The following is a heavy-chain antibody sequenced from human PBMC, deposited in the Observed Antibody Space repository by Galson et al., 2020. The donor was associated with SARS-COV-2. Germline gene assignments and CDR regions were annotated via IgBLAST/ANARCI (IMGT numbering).Heavy chain of an antibody. CDR3: AGAVAGIRSWFYP. D-gene: IGHD6-19*01. V-gene: IGHV3-33*01. Sequence: GGSLRLSCAASGFTFSSSGMHWVRQAPGKGLEWVAVIWYDGSNKYYADSVKGRFTISRDNSKNTLYLQMNSLRAEDTAVYYCAGAVAGIRSWFYPWGQGTLVTVSS. CDR1: GFTFSSSG. CDR2: IWYDGSNK. J-gene: IGHJ5*02.